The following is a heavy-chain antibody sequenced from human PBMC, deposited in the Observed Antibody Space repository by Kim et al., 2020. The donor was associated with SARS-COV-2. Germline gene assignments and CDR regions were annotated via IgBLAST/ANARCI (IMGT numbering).Heavy chain of an antibody. J-gene: IGHJ6*02. CDR3: ARDFAYYYGMDV. Sequence: GGSLRLSCAASGFTFSSYGMHWVRQAPGKGLEWVAVISYDGSNKYYADSVKGRFTISRDNSKNTLYLQMNSLRAEDTAVYYCARDFAYYYGMDVWGQGTTVTVSS. CDR1: GFTFSSYG. CDR2: ISYDGSNK. D-gene: IGHD3-3*01. V-gene: IGHV3-33*05.